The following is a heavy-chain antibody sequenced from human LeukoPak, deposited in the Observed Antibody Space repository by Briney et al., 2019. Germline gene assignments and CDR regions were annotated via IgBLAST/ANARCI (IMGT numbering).Heavy chain of an antibody. Sequence: GGSLRLSCAASGFSFDGYGIHWVRQAPGKGLEWVAVISHEGSFQNYADSVKGRFTISRDNSKNMVFLQMNSLSAEDTAVYYCARTREQWQVLDYWGQGTLVTVSS. V-gene: IGHV3-30*03. CDR2: ISHEGSFQ. CDR1: GFSFDGYG. CDR3: ARTREQWQVLDY. D-gene: IGHD6-19*01. J-gene: IGHJ4*02.